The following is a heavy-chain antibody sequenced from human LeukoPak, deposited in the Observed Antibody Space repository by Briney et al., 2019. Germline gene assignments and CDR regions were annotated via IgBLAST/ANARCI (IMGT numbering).Heavy chain of an antibody. D-gene: IGHD3-22*01. Sequence: ASVKVPCKASGYTFTSHYMHWVRQAPGQGLEWMGIINPSGGGTSYTQKFQGRVTMTRDMSTSTVYMELSSLRSEDTAVYYCARESLGYYDSSGYSFDIWGQGTMVTVSS. V-gene: IGHV1-46*01. CDR2: INPSGGGT. CDR3: ARESLGYYDSSGYSFDI. J-gene: IGHJ3*02. CDR1: GYTFTSHY.